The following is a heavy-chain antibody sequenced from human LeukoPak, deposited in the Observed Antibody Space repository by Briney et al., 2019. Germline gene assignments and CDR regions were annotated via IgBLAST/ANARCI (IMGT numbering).Heavy chain of an antibody. CDR1: GYSISSGYY. V-gene: IGHV4-38-2*02. CDR3: ARGEGLLAYGGFDY. J-gene: IGHJ4*02. CDR2: IYHSGST. D-gene: IGHD3-3*01. Sequence: SETLSLTCTVSGYSISSGYYWGWIRQPPGKGLEWIGSIYHSGSTYYNPSLKSRVTISVDTSKNQFSLKLSSVTAADTAVYYCARGEGLLAYGGFDYWGQGTLVTVSS.